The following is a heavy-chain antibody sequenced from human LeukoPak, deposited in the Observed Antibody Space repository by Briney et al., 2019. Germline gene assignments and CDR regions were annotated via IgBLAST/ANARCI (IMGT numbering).Heavy chain of an antibody. J-gene: IGHJ4*02. CDR2: ISSSGSTI. CDR1: GFTFSDYY. D-gene: IGHD3-9*01. V-gene: IGHV3-11*01. Sequence: GGSLRLSCAASGFTFSDYYMSWIRQAPGKGLEWVSYISSSGSTIYYADSVKGRFTISRDNAKNSLYLQMNSLRAEDTAVYYCAGEFDILTGYTFDYWGQGTLVTVSS. CDR3: AGEFDILTGYTFDY.